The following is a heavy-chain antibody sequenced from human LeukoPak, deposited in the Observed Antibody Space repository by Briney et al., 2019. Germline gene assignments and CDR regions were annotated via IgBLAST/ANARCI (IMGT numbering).Heavy chain of an antibody. Sequence: GGSLRLSCAASGFTFSSYGITWVRQAPAKGLEWVSTISATGGSTYYADSVKGRFTISRDNSKDTLYLQMNSLRAEDTAVYYCAKGGYSSGWRNYFDYWGQGTLVTVSS. D-gene: IGHD6-19*01. CDR3: AKGGYSSGWRNYFDY. J-gene: IGHJ4*02. CDR1: GFTFSSYG. V-gene: IGHV3-23*01. CDR2: ISATGGST.